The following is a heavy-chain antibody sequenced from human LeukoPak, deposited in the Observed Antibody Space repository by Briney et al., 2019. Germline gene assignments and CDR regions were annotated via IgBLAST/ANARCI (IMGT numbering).Heavy chain of an antibody. CDR2: INHSGST. D-gene: IGHD3-22*01. CDR1: GGSFSGYY. CDR3: ARGGYYAIEY. Sequence: SGTLSLTCAVYGGSFSGYYWSWIRQPPGKGLEWIGEINHSGSTNYNPSLKSRVTISVDTSKNQFSLKLNSVTAADTAVYYCARGGYYAIEYWGQGTLVTVSS. J-gene: IGHJ4*02. V-gene: IGHV4-34*01.